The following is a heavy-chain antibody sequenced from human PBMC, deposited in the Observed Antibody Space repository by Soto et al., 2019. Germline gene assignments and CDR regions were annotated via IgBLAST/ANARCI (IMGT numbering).Heavy chain of an antibody. D-gene: IGHD6-13*01. CDR2: IWYDGSNK. CDR3: AREGSLAAAGTKFDY. V-gene: IGHV3-33*01. J-gene: IGHJ4*02. Sequence: QVQLVESGGGVVQPGRSLRLSCAASGFTFSSYGMHWVRQAPGKGLEWVAVIWYDGSNKYYADSVKGRFTISRDNSKNTLYLQMNSLRAEDTAVYYCAREGSLAAAGTKFDYWGQGTLVTVSS. CDR1: GFTFSSYG.